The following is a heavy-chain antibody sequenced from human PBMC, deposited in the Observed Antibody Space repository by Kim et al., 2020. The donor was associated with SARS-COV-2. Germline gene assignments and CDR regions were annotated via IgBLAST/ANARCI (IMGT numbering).Heavy chain of an antibody. CDR3: ATSGFRDRLFTYYYMDV. Sequence: GGSLRLSCAASGLALSNYWMHWVRQAPGKGLVWVSRCDNDGTGTSYAESVKGRFTISRDNANNTLYLHMTSLRAEDTAVYYCATSGFRDRLFTYYYMDVWGKGTTVTVSS. CDR1: GLALSNYW. D-gene: IGHD5-12*01. CDR2: CDNDGTGT. J-gene: IGHJ6*03. V-gene: IGHV3-74*01.